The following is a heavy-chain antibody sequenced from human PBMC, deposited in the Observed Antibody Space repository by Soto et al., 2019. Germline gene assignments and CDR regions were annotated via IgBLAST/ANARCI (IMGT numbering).Heavy chain of an antibody. CDR1: GFTFSGSA. CDR2: IRSKANSYAT. V-gene: IGHV3-73*01. CDR3: TRQGDIVVVPAATFYYGMDV. D-gene: IGHD2-2*01. Sequence: GSLKLSCAASGFTFSGSAMHWVRQASGKGLEWVGRIRSKANSYATAYAASVKGRFTISRDDSKNTAYLQMNSLKTEDTAVYYCTRQGDIVVVPAATFYYGMDVWGQGTTVTVSS. J-gene: IGHJ6*02.